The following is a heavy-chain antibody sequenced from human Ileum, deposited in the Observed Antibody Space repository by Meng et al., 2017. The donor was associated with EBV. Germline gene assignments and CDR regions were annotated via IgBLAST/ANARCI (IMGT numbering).Heavy chain of an antibody. CDR2: IDQSGYT. D-gene: IGHD4-23*01. J-gene: IGHJ5*02. V-gene: IGHV4-34*01. CDR1: VGSFNDYY. CDR3: ARYGRCNGNSFYCFDP. Sequence: QGRPEQWCTGLLKRSETRSLTCAVYVGSFNDYYWTWLRQPPGKGLEWIGEIDQSGYTKFNPSLSSRATISRDTSNNQFSLRLNSVTAADTALYYCARYGRCNGNSFYCFDPWGQGTLVTVSS.